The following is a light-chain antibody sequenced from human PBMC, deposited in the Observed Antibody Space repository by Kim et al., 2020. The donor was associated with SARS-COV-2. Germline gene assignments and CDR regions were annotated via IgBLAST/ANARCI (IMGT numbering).Light chain of an antibody. V-gene: IGKV3-15*01. CDR2: GAS. CDR3: QQYNNWPYT. J-gene: IGKJ2*01. Sequence: SVSPGDRATLSCRASRSVSSNLAWYQQKPGQAPRLLIYGASTRATGIPATFSGSGSGTEFTLTISSLQSEDFAVYYCQQYNNWPYTFGQGTKLEI. CDR1: RSVSSN.